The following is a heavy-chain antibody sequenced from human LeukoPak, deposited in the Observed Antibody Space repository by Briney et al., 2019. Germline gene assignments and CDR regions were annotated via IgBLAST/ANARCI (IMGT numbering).Heavy chain of an antibody. CDR1: GGSISSYY. Sequence: SETLSLTCTVSGGSISSYYWSWIRQPAGKGLEWIGRIYNSANTNYNPSLKSRVTMSVDTSKNQFSLKLSSVTAADTAVYYCAREGIVSPFDYWGQGTLVTVSS. CDR3: AREGIVSPFDY. D-gene: IGHD1-26*01. J-gene: IGHJ4*02. V-gene: IGHV4-4*07. CDR2: IYNSANT.